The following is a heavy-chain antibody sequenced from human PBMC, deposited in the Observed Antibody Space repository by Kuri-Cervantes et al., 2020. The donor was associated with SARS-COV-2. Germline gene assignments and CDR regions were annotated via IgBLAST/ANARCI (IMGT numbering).Heavy chain of an antibody. CDR3: ARDPGYCSGGTCLDY. J-gene: IGHJ4*02. CDR1: AYTFTAYY. Sequence: ASVKVSCKASAYTFTAYYIHWVRQAPGQGLEWMGWINPYNGDTNYAQKFQGRVTLTRDTSISTAYMEPNRLRSDDTAVYYCARDPGYCSGGTCLDYWGQGALVTVSS. D-gene: IGHD2-15*01. V-gene: IGHV1-2*02. CDR2: INPYNGDT.